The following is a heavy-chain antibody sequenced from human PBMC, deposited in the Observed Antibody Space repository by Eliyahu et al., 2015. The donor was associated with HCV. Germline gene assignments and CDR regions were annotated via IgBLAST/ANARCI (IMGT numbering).Heavy chain of an antibody. J-gene: IGHJ6*02. Sequence: QEQLVESGGGVVQPGRSLRLSCAASGFIFSNYGMHWVRQAPGRGLEWLALIWFDGSEYYAESVKGRFTISRDISEKTVSLQMNSLTPDDTAVYYCARDAYGMDVWGQGTTVTVSS. CDR2: IWFDGSE. V-gene: IGHV3-33*01. CDR1: GFIFSNYG. CDR3: ARDAYGMDV.